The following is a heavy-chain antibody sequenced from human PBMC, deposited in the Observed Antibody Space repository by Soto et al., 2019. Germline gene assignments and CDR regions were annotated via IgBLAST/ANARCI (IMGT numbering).Heavy chain of an antibody. CDR3: ARAPHNYYGSGRYFDY. CDR1: GGSISSYY. CDR2: IYTSGST. Sequence: SEPLSLNSTVSGGSISSYYWSWIRQPCGKGLEWIGRIYTSGSTNYNPSLKSRVTISVDTSKNQFSLKLSSVTAADTAVYYCARAPHNYYGSGRYFDYWGQGNLVTVSS. D-gene: IGHD3-10*01. V-gene: IGHV4-4*07. J-gene: IGHJ4*02.